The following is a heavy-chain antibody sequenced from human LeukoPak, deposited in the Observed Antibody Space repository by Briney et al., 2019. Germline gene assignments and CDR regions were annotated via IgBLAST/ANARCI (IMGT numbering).Heavy chain of an antibody. J-gene: IGHJ3*02. CDR2: INSDGSSK. D-gene: IGHD3-16*02. V-gene: IGHV3-74*01. Sequence: GGSLRLSCAASGFTFSSYWMCWVRQAPGKGLEWVSRINSDGSSKNYADSVKGRFTIFSDNANNCLYMQMNIMTAETTAVYCCSSLYGYGAFDIWGQGTVVTVSS. CDR1: GFTFSSYW. CDR3: SSLYGYGAFDI.